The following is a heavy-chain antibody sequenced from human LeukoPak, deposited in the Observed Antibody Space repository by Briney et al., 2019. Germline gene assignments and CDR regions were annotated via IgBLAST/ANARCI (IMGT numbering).Heavy chain of an antibody. CDR3: ASRGYSYGNFDY. Sequence: SETLSLTCTVSGGSISSSYYYWGWIRQPPGKGLEWIGSIYYSGSTYYNPSLKSRVTISVDTSKNQFSLKLSSVTAADTAVYYCASRGYSYGNFDYWGQGTLVTVSS. J-gene: IGHJ4*02. CDR1: GGSISSSYYY. V-gene: IGHV4-39*01. CDR2: IYYSGST. D-gene: IGHD5-18*01.